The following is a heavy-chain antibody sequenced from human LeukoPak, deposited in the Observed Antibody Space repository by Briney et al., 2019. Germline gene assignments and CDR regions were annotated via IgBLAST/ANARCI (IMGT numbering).Heavy chain of an antibody. CDR2: ISAYNGNT. Sequence: ASVKVSCKASGYTFTSYGISWVRQAPGQGLEWMGWISAYNGNTNYAQKLQGRVTMTTDTSTSTAYMELRSLRSDDTAIYYCAKGGYYHGYYYYYMDVWGKGTTVTISS. V-gene: IGHV1-18*01. CDR1: GYTFTSYG. CDR3: AKGGYYHGYYYYYMDV. J-gene: IGHJ6*03. D-gene: IGHD3-3*01.